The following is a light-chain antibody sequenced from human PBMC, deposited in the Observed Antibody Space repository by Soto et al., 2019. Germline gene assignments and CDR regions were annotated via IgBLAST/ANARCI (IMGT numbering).Light chain of an antibody. V-gene: IGKV3-20*01. Sequence: EIVLTQSPGTLSLSPGERATLSCRASQSVSSSYLAWYQQKPGQGPRLLIWHASNRATGIPDRFSGSGSGTDFTLTISRLEPEDFAVYYCQEYSGSSRTFGQGTKVDIK. CDR1: QSVSSSY. CDR2: HAS. J-gene: IGKJ1*01. CDR3: QEYSGSSRT.